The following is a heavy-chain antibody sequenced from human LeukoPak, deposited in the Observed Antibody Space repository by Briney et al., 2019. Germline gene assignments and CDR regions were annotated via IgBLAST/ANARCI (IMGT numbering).Heavy chain of an antibody. CDR2: INPNSGGT. D-gene: IGHD3-22*01. J-gene: IGHJ4*02. Sequence: ASVKVSCKASGYAFPGYYLHWVRQAPGQGPEWMGWINPNSGGTKYAQKFQGRVTMTRDTSISTAYMGQSRLRSDDTAVYYCASGFSSSYSYDSSGSYFDYWGQGTLVTVSS. CDR3: ASGFSSSYSYDSSGSYFDY. CDR1: GYAFPGYY. V-gene: IGHV1-2*02.